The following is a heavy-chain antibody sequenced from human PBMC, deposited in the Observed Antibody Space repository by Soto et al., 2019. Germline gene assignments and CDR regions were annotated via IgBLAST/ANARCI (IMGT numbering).Heavy chain of an antibody. CDR1: GYTFTSYG. J-gene: IGHJ6*02. V-gene: IGHV1-18*01. CDR3: ARDGPVLLWFGELLSTKYGMDV. CDR2: ISAYNGNT. Sequence: ASVKVSCKASGYTFTSYGISWVRQAPGQGLEWMGWISAYNGNTNYAQKLQGRVTMTTDTSTSTAYMELRSLRSDDTAVYYCARDGPVLLWFGELLSTKYGMDVWGQGTTVTVSS. D-gene: IGHD3-10*01.